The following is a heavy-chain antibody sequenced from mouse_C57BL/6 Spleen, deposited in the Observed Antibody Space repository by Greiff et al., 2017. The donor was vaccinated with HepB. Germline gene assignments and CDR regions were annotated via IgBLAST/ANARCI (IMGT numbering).Heavy chain of an antibody. D-gene: IGHD1-1*01. V-gene: IGHV1-80*01. CDR1: GFSFSSYA. J-gene: IGHJ4*01. Sequence: VQLQQSGAGLVKPGASLKISCTASGFSFSSYAMTWVQQRPGKGLEWIGQIYPGDGDTNYNGKFKGQATLTADKSTSTAYMQISSLTSEDSAVYYCARGDYGSSYDAMDYWGQGTSVTVSS. CDR3: ARGDYGSSYDAMDY. CDR2: IYPGDGDT.